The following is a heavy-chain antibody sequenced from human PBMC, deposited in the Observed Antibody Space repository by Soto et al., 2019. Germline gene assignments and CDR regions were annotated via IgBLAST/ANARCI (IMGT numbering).Heavy chain of an antibody. CDR3: ARGVTSGSFPPFDL. Sequence: ASVKVSCKASGYTFTSHAMHWARQAPGQRLEWMGWINAGNGNTKYSQKLQGRVTITRDTSASTVYLELSSLRSDDTAVYYCARGVTSGSFPPFDLWGQGTLVTVSS. V-gene: IGHV1-3*01. D-gene: IGHD1-26*01. J-gene: IGHJ4*02. CDR2: INAGNGNT. CDR1: GYTFTSHA.